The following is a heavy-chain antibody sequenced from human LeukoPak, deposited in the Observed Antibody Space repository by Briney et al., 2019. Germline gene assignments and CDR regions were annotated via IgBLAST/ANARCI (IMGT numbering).Heavy chain of an antibody. V-gene: IGHV3-21*01. CDR1: GFTFSSYS. CDR3: TRDYYDSTEGRYYYYVMDV. D-gene: IGHD3-22*01. Sequence: GGSLRLSCTASGFTFSSYSLNWVRQAPGKGLEWASSIRSSSSYIYYADSVKGRFTMSRDNAKNSLYLQMNSLRAEDTAVYYCTRDYYDSTEGRYYYYVMDVWGQGTTVTVSS. J-gene: IGHJ6*02. CDR2: IRSSSSYI.